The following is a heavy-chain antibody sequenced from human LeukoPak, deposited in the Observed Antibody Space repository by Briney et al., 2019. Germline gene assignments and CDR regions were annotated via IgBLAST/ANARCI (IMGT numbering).Heavy chain of an antibody. J-gene: IGHJ3*02. CDR3: ARDLGDDAFDI. Sequence: GASVKVSCKASGYTFTSYDINWVRQATGQGLEWMGWISAYNGNTNYAQKLQGRVTMTRDTSTSTVYMELSSLRSEDTAVYYCARDLGDDAFDIWGQGTVVTVSS. CDR1: GYTFTSYD. V-gene: IGHV1-18*01. CDR2: ISAYNGNT.